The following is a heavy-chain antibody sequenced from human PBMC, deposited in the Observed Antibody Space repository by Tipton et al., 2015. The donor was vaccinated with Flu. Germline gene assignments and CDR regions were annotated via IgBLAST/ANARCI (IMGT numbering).Heavy chain of an antibody. D-gene: IGHD2-15*01. CDR3: AKDGYCSGGGCYSPLKYFQH. CDR1: GFTFDDYA. J-gene: IGHJ1*01. CDR2: ISWNSGRI. Sequence: SLRLSCAASGFTFDDYAMHWVRQAPGKGLEWASGISWNSGRIGYADSVKGRFTISRDNAKNSLYLEMNSLKPEDTALYYCAKDGYCSGGGCYSPLKYFQHWGQGTLVTVSS. V-gene: IGHV3-9*01.